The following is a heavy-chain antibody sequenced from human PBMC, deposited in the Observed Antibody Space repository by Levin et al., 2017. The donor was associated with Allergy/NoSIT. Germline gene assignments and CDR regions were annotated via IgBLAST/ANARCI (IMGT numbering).Heavy chain of an antibody. J-gene: IGHJ4*02. CDR2: IFSSGTT. D-gene: IGHD1-14*01. V-gene: IGHV4-4*07. Sequence: PSETLSLTCTVSGGSINYYYWTWVRQPAGKGLEWIGRIFSSGTTDYNPSFKGRVTMSVDVSKNQFSLKLSSVTAADTAVYYCARIQNQGITNHFDYWGQGALVTVSS. CDR3: ARIQNQGITNHFDY. CDR1: GGSINYYY.